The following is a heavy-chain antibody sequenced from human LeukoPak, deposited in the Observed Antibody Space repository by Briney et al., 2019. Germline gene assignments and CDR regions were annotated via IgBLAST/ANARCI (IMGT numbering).Heavy chain of an antibody. CDR3: ARGPRNWNDPYYFDY. J-gene: IGHJ4*02. V-gene: IGHV4-61*02. CDR1: GDSISSGSYY. D-gene: IGHD1-1*01. CDR2: IYTSGST. Sequence: RPSETLSLTCTVSGDSISSGSYYWNWIRQPAGKGLEWIGRIYTSGSTNYNPSLKSRVTISVDTSKNQFSLKLSSVTAADTAVYYCARGPRNWNDPYYFDYWGQGTLVTVSS.